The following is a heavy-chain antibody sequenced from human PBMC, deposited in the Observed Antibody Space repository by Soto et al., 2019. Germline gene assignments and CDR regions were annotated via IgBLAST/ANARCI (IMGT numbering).Heavy chain of an antibody. CDR1: GFTFSSHA. D-gene: IGHD3-3*01. CDR2: ISGSGSNT. V-gene: IGHV3-23*01. CDR3: AKRFTIFGVDKLSPDVDH. Sequence: EVQLLESGGGLVQPGGSLRLSCAASGFTFSSHAMSWVRQAPGKGLEWVSGISGSGSNTYYADSVKGRFTISRDNSKNTLDLQMNSLRAEDTAVYFCAKRFTIFGVDKLSPDVDHWGQGTLVTVSS. J-gene: IGHJ4*02.